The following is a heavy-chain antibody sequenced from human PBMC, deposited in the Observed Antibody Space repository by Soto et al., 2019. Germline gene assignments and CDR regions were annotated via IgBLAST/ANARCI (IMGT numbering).Heavy chain of an antibody. D-gene: IGHD3-9*01. CDR3: ARDGRSDDWAIYYFDY. CDR2: IIPIFGTA. V-gene: IGHV1-69*01. J-gene: IGHJ4*02. Sequence: QVQLVQSGAEVTKPGSSVKVSCKASGGTFSSYAISWVRQAPGQGLEWMGGIIPIFGTANYAQKFQGRVTITADEPTSTAYMERSSLRSDDTAVYYCARDGRSDDWAIYYFDYWGQGTLVTVSS. CDR1: GGTFSSYA.